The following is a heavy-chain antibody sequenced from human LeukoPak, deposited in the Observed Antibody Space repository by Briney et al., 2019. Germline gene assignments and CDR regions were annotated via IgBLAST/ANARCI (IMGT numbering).Heavy chain of an antibody. CDR3: ARTQDYCSGGSCYLPWFDP. J-gene: IGHJ5*02. D-gene: IGHD2-15*01. Sequence: GASVKVSYKASGYTFTSYGISWVRQAPGQGLEWMGWISAYNGNTNYAQKLQGRVTMTTDTSTSTAYMELRSLRSDDTAVYYCARTQDYCSGGSCYLPWFDPWGQGTLVTVSS. CDR2: ISAYNGNT. V-gene: IGHV1-18*04. CDR1: GYTFTSYG.